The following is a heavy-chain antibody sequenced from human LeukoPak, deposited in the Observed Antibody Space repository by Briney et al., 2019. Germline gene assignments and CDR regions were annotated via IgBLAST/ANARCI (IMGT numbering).Heavy chain of an antibody. CDR1: GDSVSSNSAA. CDR3: ARDVGYYGSGSYYGGPFDI. Sequence: PSQTLSLTCAISGDSVSSNSAAWNWIRQSPSRGLEWLGRTYYRSKWYNDYAVSVKSRITINPDTSKNQFSLQLNSVTPEDTAVYYCARDVGYYGSGSYYGGPFDIWGQGTMVTASS. CDR2: TYYRSKWYN. D-gene: IGHD3-10*01. J-gene: IGHJ3*02. V-gene: IGHV6-1*01.